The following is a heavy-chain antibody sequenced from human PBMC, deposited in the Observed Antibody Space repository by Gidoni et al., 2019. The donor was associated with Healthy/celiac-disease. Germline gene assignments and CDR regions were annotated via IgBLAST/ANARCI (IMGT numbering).Heavy chain of an antibody. CDR3: AKGGAGKKIAAAGYYFDY. CDR1: GSTFSSYG. D-gene: IGHD6-13*01. J-gene: IGHJ4*02. Sequence: QVQLVESGGGVVQPGRSLRLSCAASGSTFSSYGMHWVRQAPGKGLEWVAVISNDGSNKYYADSVKGRFTISRDNSKNTLYLQMNSLRAEDTAVYYCAKGGAGKKIAAAGYYFDYWGQGTLVTVSS. CDR2: ISNDGSNK. V-gene: IGHV3-30*18.